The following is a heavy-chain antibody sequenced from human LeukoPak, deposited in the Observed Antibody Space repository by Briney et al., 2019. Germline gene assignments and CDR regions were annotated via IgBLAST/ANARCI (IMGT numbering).Heavy chain of an antibody. CDR2: IYYSGST. J-gene: IGHJ4*02. CDR1: GGSISSYY. D-gene: IGHD1-26*01. CDR3: ARHLRTFNSGSYYSTFDY. V-gene: IGHV4-59*08. Sequence: SETLSLTCTVSGGSISSYYWSWIRQPPGKGLEWIGYIYYSGSTNYNPSLKSRVTISGDTSKNQISLKLSSVTAADTAVYFCARHLRTFNSGSYYSTFDYWGQGTLVTVSS.